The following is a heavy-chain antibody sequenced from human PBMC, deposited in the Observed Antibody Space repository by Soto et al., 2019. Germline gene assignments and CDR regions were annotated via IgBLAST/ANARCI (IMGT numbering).Heavy chain of an antibody. D-gene: IGHD4-17*01. J-gene: IGHJ4*02. Sequence: EVQLLESGGGLLQPGESLRLSCAASGFTFSNCAMNWVRQAPGKGLEWVSTISGSGAGTYYADSVKGRFTISRDNSKNTLYLQMNSLRVEDTAIYYCAKAPPRMTTVLDNWGQGTLVTVSS. CDR1: GFTFSNCA. CDR2: ISGSGAGT. CDR3: AKAPPRMTTVLDN. V-gene: IGHV3-23*01.